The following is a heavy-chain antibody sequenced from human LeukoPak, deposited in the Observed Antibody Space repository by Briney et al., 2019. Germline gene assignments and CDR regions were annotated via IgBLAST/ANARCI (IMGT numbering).Heavy chain of an antibody. Sequence: GGSVRLSCAASGFTFSTCWMSWVRQAPGKGLEWVAIIKGDGSEKAYVDSVKGRFSISRDNAENSLYLQMSSLRAEDTAVYYCAKDWGYGEAGIDFWGQGTLVTVSS. J-gene: IGHJ4*02. CDR2: IKGDGSEK. CDR3: AKDWGYGEAGIDF. V-gene: IGHV3-7*04. D-gene: IGHD6-13*01. CDR1: GFTFSTCW.